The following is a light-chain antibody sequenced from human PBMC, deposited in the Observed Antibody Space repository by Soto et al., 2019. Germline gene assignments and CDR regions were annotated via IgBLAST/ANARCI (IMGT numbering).Light chain of an antibody. CDR3: QQYNNWPQT. J-gene: IGKJ1*01. V-gene: IGKV3-15*01. CDR2: GAS. Sequence: EAVLTQSPATLSVSPGERATLPCRASQSVATNLAWYQQRPGQAPRLLIYGASKRAVGLPARFSGSGSGTEFTLTITSLQSEDFAVYYCQQYNNWPQTFGQGTKVEIK. CDR1: QSVATN.